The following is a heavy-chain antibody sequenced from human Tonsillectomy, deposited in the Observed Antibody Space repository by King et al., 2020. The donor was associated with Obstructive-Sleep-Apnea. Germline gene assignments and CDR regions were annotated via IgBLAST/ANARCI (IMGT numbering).Heavy chain of an antibody. J-gene: IGHJ5*02. CDR3: ARHSGQSRGFDP. Sequence: QLQESGPGLVKPSETLSLTCTVSGGSISSYYWSWIRQPPGKGLEWIGYIYYSGSTNYNPSLKRRVTISVDTSKNQFSLKLSSVTAADTAVYYCARHSGQSRGFDPWGQGTLVTVSS. D-gene: IGHD3-10*01. V-gene: IGHV4-59*08. CDR2: IYYSGST. CDR1: GGSISSYY.